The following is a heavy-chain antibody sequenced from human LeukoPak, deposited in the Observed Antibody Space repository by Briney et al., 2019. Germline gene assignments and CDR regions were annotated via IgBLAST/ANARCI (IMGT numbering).Heavy chain of an antibody. D-gene: IGHD3-22*01. Sequence: PGGSLSLSCAASAFTFSDYSMNWVRQAQGKGLELVSVIGGSGGGTYYADSVKGRFTIFRDSSKNTLYLQMNNLRAEDTAVYYCAKGADGSAYYFFDYWGQGALVTVSS. V-gene: IGHV3-23*01. CDR1: AFTFSDYS. CDR2: IGGSGGGT. J-gene: IGHJ4*02. CDR3: AKGADGSAYYFFDY.